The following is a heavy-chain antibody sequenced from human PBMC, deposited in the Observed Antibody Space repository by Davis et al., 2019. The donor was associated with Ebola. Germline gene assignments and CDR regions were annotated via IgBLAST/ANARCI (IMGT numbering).Heavy chain of an antibody. D-gene: IGHD3-22*01. V-gene: IGHV3-74*01. CDR2: INSDGSST. J-gene: IGHJ3*02. CDR1: GFTFSSYW. Sequence: PGGSLRLSCAASGFTFSSYWMHWVRHAPGKGLVWVSRINSDGSSTSYADSVKGRFTISRDNAKNSLYLQMNSLRAEDTAVYYCARDWSYYDSSGYRSNDAFDIWGQGTMVTVSS. CDR3: ARDWSYYDSSGYRSNDAFDI.